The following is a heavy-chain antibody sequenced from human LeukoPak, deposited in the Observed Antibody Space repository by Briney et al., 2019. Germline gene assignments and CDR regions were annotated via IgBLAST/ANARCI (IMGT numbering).Heavy chain of an antibody. Sequence: PGRSLRLSCAASGFTFSSYGMHWVRQAPGKGLEWVSAISGSGGSTYYADSVKGRFTISRDNSKNTLYLQMNSLRAEDTAVYYCAKDAYSSSWYNPKTFGYSGQGTLVTVSS. V-gene: IGHV3-23*01. CDR1: GFTFSSYG. CDR3: AKDAYSSSWYNPKTFGY. D-gene: IGHD6-13*01. J-gene: IGHJ4*02. CDR2: ISGSGGST.